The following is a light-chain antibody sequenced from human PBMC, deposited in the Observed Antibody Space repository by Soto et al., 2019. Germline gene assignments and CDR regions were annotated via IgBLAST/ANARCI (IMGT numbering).Light chain of an antibody. V-gene: IGKV1-5*01. CDR1: QSISSW. CDR2: DAS. Sequence: DIQMTQSPSTLSASVGDRVTITCRASQSISSWLAWYQQKPGKAPKLLIYDASSLESGVPSRSSGSGSGTEFTLTISSLQPDDFATYYCQQYNSYSPLTFGGGTKVEIK. J-gene: IGKJ4*01. CDR3: QQYNSYSPLT.